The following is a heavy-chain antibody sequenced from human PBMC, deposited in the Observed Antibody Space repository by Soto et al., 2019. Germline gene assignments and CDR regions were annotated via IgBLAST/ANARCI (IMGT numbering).Heavy chain of an antibody. CDR1: GFTFSSYS. CDR3: ARGGCSGGSCYFCDY. J-gene: IGHJ4*02. V-gene: IGHV3-21*01. Sequence: EVQLVESGGGLVKPGGSLRLSCAASGFTFSSYSMNWVRQAPGKGLEWVSSISSSSSYIYYADSVKGRFTISRDNAKNSLYLQMNILRAEDTAVYYCARGGCSGGSCYFCDYWGQGTLVTVSS. D-gene: IGHD2-15*01. CDR2: ISSSSSYI.